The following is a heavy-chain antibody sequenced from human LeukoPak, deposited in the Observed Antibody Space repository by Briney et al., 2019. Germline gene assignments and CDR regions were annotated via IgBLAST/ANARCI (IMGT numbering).Heavy chain of an antibody. CDR2: INHSGST. V-gene: IGHV4-34*01. Sequence: SETLSLTCAVYGGSFSGYYWSWIRQPPGKGLEWIGEINHSGSTNYNPSLKSRVTISVDTSKNQFSLKLSSVTAADTAVYYCARGRVYYGSGRVYFDYWGQGTLVTVSS. CDR3: ARGRVYYGSGRVYFDY. J-gene: IGHJ4*02. D-gene: IGHD3-10*01. CDR1: GGSFSGYY.